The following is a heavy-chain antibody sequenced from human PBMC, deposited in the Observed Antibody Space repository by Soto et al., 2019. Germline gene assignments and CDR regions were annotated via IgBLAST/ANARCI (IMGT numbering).Heavy chain of an antibody. CDR3: ARDLRDGDYRTYYFDS. J-gene: IGHJ4*01. D-gene: IGHD4-17*01. CDR2: ISYDGNIK. Sequence: QVQLVESEGGVVQPGRSLRLSCAASGFTFSNYPMHWVRQAPGKGLEWVAGISYDGNIKYYGDSVKGRFTISRDNSKNTLYLQMNSLRIEDTAVYYCARDLRDGDYRTYYFDSWGHGTLVTVSS. CDR1: GFTFSNYP. V-gene: IGHV3-30*04.